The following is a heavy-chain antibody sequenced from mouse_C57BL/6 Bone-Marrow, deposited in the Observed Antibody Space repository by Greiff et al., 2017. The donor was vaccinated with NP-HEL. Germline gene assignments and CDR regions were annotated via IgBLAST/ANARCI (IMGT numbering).Heavy chain of an antibody. CDR1: GYTFTSYW. D-gene: IGHD2-12*01. CDR3: ASELRRGPGFAY. V-gene: IGHV1-55*01. CDR2: IYPGSRST. J-gene: IGHJ3*01. Sequence: VQLQQPGAELVKPGASVKMSCKASGYTFTSYWITWVKQRPGQGLEWIGDIYPGSRSTNYTEKFKSKATLTVDTSSSTAYMQLSSLTSEDSAVYYCASELRRGPGFAYWGQGTLVTVSA.